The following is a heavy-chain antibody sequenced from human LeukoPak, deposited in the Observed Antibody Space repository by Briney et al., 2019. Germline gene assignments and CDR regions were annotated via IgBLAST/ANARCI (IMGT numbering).Heavy chain of an antibody. Sequence: GGSLRLSCAASRFTFSSYSMTWVRQAPGKGLEWVSSISSSSSDISYADSVRGRFTISRDNAKNSLYLQMNSLRAEDTALYYCASHRWGLEQWPELGYWGQGTLVTVSP. V-gene: IGHV3-21*01. CDR1: RFTFSSYS. J-gene: IGHJ4*02. CDR3: ASHRWGLEQWPELGY. CDR2: ISSSSSDI. D-gene: IGHD6-19*01.